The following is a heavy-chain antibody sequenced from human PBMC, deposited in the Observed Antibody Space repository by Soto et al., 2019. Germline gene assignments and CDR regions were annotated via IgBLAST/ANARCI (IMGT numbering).Heavy chain of an antibody. D-gene: IGHD1-26*01. CDR2: IYYSGRT. CDR1: GGSINNYY. CDR3: ARRYGGNFDY. Sequence: QVQLQESGPGLVKPSETLSLTCTVSGGSINNYYWSWIRQPPGKGLEWIGYIYYSGRTNYNPSLKSRVTISVDTSKNQCSLKLSSVTAADTAVYYCARRYGGNFDYWGQGTLVTVSS. J-gene: IGHJ4*02. V-gene: IGHV4-59*01.